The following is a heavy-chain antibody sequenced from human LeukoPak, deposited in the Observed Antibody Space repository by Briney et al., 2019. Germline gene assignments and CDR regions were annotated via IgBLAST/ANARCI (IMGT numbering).Heavy chain of an antibody. CDR2: ISGYNGNT. CDR1: GDTFNSYG. CDR3: ARSRGTGAFDI. V-gene: IGHV1-18*01. J-gene: IGHJ3*02. Sequence: GASVKASCKAYGDTFNSYGITWVRQAPGQGREWMGWISGYNGNTNYAQNIQGRVTMTTDTSTSTAYMELRSLRSDDTAVYCCARSRGTGAFDIWGQGTMVSVSS.